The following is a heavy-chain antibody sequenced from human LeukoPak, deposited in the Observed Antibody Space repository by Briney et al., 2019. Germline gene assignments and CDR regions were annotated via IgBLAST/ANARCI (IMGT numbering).Heavy chain of an antibody. CDR1: GGSFSGYY. CDR2: INHSGST. J-gene: IGHJ4*02. V-gene: IGHV4-34*01. D-gene: IGHD5-18*01. Sequence: SETLSLTCAVYGGSFSGYYWSWIRQPPGKGPEWIGEINHSGSTNYNPSLKSRVTISVDTSKNQFSLKLSSVTAADTAVYYCARFGRYSYGRTSFDYWGQGTLVTVSS. CDR3: ARFGRYSYGRTSFDY.